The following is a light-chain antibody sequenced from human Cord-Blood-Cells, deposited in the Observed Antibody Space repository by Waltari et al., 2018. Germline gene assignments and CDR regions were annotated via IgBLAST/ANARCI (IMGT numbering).Light chain of an antibody. CDR2: GAS. Sequence: EIVLTQSPGTLSLSPGERATLSCRASQSVSSSYLAWYQQKPGQAPRPLIYGASSRATGIPDRFSGSESGTDFTLTISRLEPEDFAVYYCQQYGSSPTFGGGTKVEIK. V-gene: IGKV3-20*01. CDR3: QQYGSSPT. CDR1: QSVSSSY. J-gene: IGKJ4*01.